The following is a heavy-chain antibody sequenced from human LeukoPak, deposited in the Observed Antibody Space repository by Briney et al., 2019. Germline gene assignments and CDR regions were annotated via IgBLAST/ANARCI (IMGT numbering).Heavy chain of an antibody. CDR2: ITPIFGAA. J-gene: IGHJ6*03. Sequence: SVKVSCKASGGTFSSYPFTWVRQAPGQGLEWMGEITPIFGAANYAQTFQGRVTITADESTSTAYMELSSLRSEDTAVYYCARVGSSSPAMEFDYYYYYMDVWGKGTTVTVSS. CDR1: GGTFSSYP. V-gene: IGHV1-69*01. D-gene: IGHD6-6*01. CDR3: ARVGSSSPAMEFDYYYYYMDV.